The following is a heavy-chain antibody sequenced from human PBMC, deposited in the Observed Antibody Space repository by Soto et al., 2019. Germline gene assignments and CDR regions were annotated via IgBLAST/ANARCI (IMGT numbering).Heavy chain of an antibody. CDR2: IIPMSGTT. CDR1: GYTVSAYS. J-gene: IGHJ6*04. Sequence: SVKVSCKASGYTVSAYSLNWVRQAPGQGLEWMGGIIPMSGTTDYAQKFQGRVTITADKSTSTAYLVVSSLRSDDTAVYYCARDRAARPIYYYFYGLDVWGKGTTATFPS. CDR3: ARDRAARPIYYYFYGLDV. D-gene: IGHD6-6*01. V-gene: IGHV1-69*06.